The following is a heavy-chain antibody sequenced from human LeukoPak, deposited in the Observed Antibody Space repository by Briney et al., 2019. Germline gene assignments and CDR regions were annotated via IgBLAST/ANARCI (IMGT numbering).Heavy chain of an antibody. D-gene: IGHD3-3*02. CDR3: ARVGYHFWSAYYFDY. V-gene: IGHV1-2*06. J-gene: IGHJ4*02. Sequence: ASVKVSCKASGYTFTGYYMHWVRQAPGQGLEWMGRINPNSGGTNYAQKFQGRVTMTRDTSISTAYMELSRLRSDDTAVYYCARVGYHFWSAYYFDYWGQGTLVTVSS. CDR2: INPNSGGT. CDR1: GYTFTGYY.